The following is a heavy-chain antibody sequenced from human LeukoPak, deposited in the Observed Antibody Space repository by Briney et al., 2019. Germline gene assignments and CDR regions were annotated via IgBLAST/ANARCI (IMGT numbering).Heavy chain of an antibody. D-gene: IGHD6-13*01. V-gene: IGHV1-2*02. Sequence: ASVKVSCKASGYTFTGSRMQWARQAPGQGLEWMGWINPSNGDTNSEQKFQGRVTMTRDTSISTVYMELSRLTSDDTAVYYCARSWYGMDVWGQGTRSSSL. CDR3: ARSWYGMDV. CDR2: INPSNGDT. J-gene: IGHJ6*02. CDR1: GYTFTGSR.